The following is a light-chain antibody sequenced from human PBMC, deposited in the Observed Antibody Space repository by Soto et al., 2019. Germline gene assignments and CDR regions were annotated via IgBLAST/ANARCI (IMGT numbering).Light chain of an antibody. CDR3: QQRSTGGRGYT. V-gene: IGKV3-11*01. J-gene: IGKJ2*01. CDR1: QSVSSY. Sequence: EIVLTQSPATLSLSPGERATLSCRASQSVSSYLAWYQQKPGQAPRLLIYDASNRATGIPARFSGSGSGTDFTLTISSLEPEDFAVYYCQQRSTGGRGYTFGQGTKREIK. CDR2: DAS.